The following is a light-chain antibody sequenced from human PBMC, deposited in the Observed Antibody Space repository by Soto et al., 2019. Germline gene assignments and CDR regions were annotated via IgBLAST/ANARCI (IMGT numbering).Light chain of an antibody. CDR3: SSYTSSSTLV. V-gene: IGLV2-14*01. CDR2: DVT. Sequence: QSALTQPASVSGSPGQSITVSCTGTSSDVGGYASVSWFQQHPGKAPKLIMYDVTTRPSGVSDRFSGSKSGNTASLTISGLQPEDEADYYCSSYTSSSTLVFGTGTKLTVL. J-gene: IGLJ1*01. CDR1: SSDVGGYAS.